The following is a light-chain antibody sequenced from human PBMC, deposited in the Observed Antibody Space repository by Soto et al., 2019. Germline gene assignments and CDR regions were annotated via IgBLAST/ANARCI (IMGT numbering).Light chain of an antibody. Sequence: QPVLTQSPSASASLGASVKLTCTLSSGHSSYAIAWHQQQPEKGPRYLMKLNSDGSHSKGDGIPDRFLGSSSGAERYLTISSLQSEDEADYYCQTWGTGALWVFGGGTKLTVL. J-gene: IGLJ3*02. CDR3: QTWGTGALWV. CDR1: SGHSSYA. CDR2: LNSDGSH. V-gene: IGLV4-69*01.